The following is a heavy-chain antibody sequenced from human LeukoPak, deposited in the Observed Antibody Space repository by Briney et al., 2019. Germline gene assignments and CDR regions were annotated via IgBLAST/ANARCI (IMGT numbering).Heavy chain of an antibody. J-gene: IGHJ4*02. CDR2: INPNSGGT. CDR3: ARDYSGYAHFDF. CDR1: GYTFTGYY. Sequence: ASVKVSCKASGYTFTGYYMHWVRQAPGQGLEWMGWINPNSGGTNYAQKFQGRVTMTRDTSISTAYMELSRLRSDDTAVYYCARDYSGYAHFDFWGQGTLVTVSS. D-gene: IGHD5-12*01. V-gene: IGHV1-2*02.